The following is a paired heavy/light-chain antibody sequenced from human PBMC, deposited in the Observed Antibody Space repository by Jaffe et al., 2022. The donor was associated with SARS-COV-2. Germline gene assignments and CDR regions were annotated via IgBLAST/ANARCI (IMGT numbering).Light chain of an antibody. CDR2: ENN. Sequence: QSVLTQPPSVSAAPGQKVTISCSGSNSNIGNNYVSWYQQLPGTAPKLLIYENNIRPSGIPDRFSGSKSGTSATLGITGLQTGDEADYYCGTWDSSLSAGRFGGGTKLTVL. V-gene: IGLV1-51*02. J-gene: IGLJ3*02. CDR3: GTWDSSLSAGR. CDR1: NSNIGNNY.
Heavy chain of an antibody. V-gene: IGHV4-38-2*02. D-gene: IGHD1-1*01. J-gene: IGHJ4*02. CDR2: MYHSGAT. CDR1: GYSISSGYY. CDR3: ARGRVQLWFLFDY. Sequence: QVQLQESGPGLVKPSETLSLTCTVSGYSISSGYYWGWIRQPPGRGLEWIGTMYHSGATYYNPSLKSRVTISVDTSKNQFSLKLSSVTAADTAVYYCARGRVQLWFLFDYWGQGNLVTVSS.